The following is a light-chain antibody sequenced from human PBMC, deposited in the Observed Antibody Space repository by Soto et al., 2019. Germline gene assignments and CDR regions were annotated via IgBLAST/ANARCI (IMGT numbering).Light chain of an antibody. V-gene: IGLV2-8*01. Sequence: QSALTQPPSASGSPGQSVTISCTGTSSDVGGYNYVSWYQQHPGKAPKLLIYAVSKRPSGVPDRFSGSKSDNTATLTVYGLQAEYEPDYYCSAFAGSLYVFRPGTKLTVL. CDR3: SAFAGSLYV. J-gene: IGLJ1*01. CDR1: SSDVGGYNY. CDR2: AVS.